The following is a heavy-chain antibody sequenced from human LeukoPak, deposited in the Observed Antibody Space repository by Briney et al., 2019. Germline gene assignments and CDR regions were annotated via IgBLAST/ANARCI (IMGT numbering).Heavy chain of an antibody. CDR3: ARDLGWRKAQDAFDI. Sequence: ASVKVSCKASGYTFTSYDINWVRQAPGQGLEWMGWINPNSGGTNYAQKFQGRVTMTRDTPISTAYMELSRLRSDDTAVYYCARDLGWRKAQDAFDIWGQGTMVTVSS. CDR1: GYTFTSYD. D-gene: IGHD5-24*01. J-gene: IGHJ3*02. CDR2: INPNSGGT. V-gene: IGHV1-2*02.